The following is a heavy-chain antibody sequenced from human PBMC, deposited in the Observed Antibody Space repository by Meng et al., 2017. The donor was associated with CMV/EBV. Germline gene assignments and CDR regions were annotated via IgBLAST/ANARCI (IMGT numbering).Heavy chain of an antibody. CDR1: GFTFSSYS. Sequence: ESLKISCAASGFTFSSYSMNWVRQAPGKGLEWVSSISSSSSYIYYADSVKGRFTISRDNAKNSLYLQMNSLRAEDTAVYYCARVLAGYSSSWPNLLYYYYYGMDVWGQGTTVTVSS. CDR3: ARVLAGYSSSWPNLLYYYYYGMDV. J-gene: IGHJ6*02. D-gene: IGHD6-13*01. CDR2: ISSSSSYI. V-gene: IGHV3-21*01.